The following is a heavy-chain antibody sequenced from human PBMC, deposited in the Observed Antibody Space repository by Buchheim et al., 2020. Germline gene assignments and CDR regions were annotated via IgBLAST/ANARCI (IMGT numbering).Heavy chain of an antibody. CDR2: LYYSGST. CDR3: ARNTIVALLYWYFDL. J-gene: IGHJ2*01. CDR1: GDSINSSSYS. V-gene: IGHV4-39*01. D-gene: IGHD2-21*01. Sequence: QLQLQESGPGLVKPSETLSLTCTVSGDSINSSSYSWGWLRQPPGKGPEWIGSLYYSGSTYYNPALKSRVTISVDTSKRQFSLRLSSVTAEGTADYYCARNTIVALLYWYFDLWGRGTL.